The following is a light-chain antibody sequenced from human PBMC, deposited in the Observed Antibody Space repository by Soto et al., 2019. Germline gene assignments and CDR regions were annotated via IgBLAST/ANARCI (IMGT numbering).Light chain of an antibody. CDR2: RSD. Sequence: QSVLTQPASASGTPGQSVSISCSGGRSNIATNTVNWYRHVPGTAPNLLIYRSDRRPSGVPDRFSGSKSGTSASLAIRGLRSEDEAEYFCAAWDDILRGPLFGGGTKLTVL. V-gene: IGLV1-44*01. CDR1: RSNIATNT. CDR3: AAWDDILRGPL. J-gene: IGLJ2*01.